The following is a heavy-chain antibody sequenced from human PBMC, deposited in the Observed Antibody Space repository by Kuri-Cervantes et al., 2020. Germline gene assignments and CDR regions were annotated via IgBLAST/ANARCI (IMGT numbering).Heavy chain of an antibody. D-gene: IGHD1-14*01. CDR3: ASNRGDYRRFDY. V-gene: IGHV3-72*01. Sequence: GGSLRLSCAASGFTFSDYYMDWVRQAPGKGLEWVGRTRNKANSYSTEYAASVKGRFTISRDASQNSLYLQMNSLKTEDTAVYYCASNRGDYRRFDYWGQGTLVTVSS. J-gene: IGHJ4*02. CDR2: TRNKANSYST. CDR1: GFTFSDYY.